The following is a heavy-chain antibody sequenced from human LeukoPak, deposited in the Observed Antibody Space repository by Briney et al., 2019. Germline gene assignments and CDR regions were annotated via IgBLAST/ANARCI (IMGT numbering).Heavy chain of an antibody. V-gene: IGHV4-59*08. CDR1: GXSISPYY. D-gene: IGHD1-26*01. Sequence: PSETLSLTCTVTGXSISPYYWSWIRQPPGKGLEWIGYIFYSGSTNYNPSLKSRVTLSVDTSKNQFSLKLGSVTAADTAVYYCARQPYMLGAYYFDYWGQGTLVTVSS. CDR2: IFYSGST. J-gene: IGHJ4*02. CDR3: ARQPYMLGAYYFDY.